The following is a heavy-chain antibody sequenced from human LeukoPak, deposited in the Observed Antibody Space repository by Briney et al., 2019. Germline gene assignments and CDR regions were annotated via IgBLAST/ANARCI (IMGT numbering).Heavy chain of an antibody. Sequence: GGSLRLFCAASGFTFSSYAMSWVRQAPGKGLEWVSYISSSGSTIYYADSVKGRFTISRDNAKNSLYLQMNSLRAEDTAVYYCARDFRELIPDYWGQGTLVTVSS. CDR2: ISSSGSTI. J-gene: IGHJ4*02. D-gene: IGHD3-10*01. CDR1: GFTFSSYA. V-gene: IGHV3-48*04. CDR3: ARDFRELIPDY.